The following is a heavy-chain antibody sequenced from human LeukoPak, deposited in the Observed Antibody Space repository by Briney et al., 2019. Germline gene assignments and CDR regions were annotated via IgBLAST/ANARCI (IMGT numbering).Heavy chain of an antibody. CDR3: AGGMRLRRNFDY. Sequence: GGSLRLSCAASGFTFSSYWMHWVRQAPGKGLVWVSRINTDGSSTNYADSVKGRFSISRDNAKNSLYLQMYSLRVEDTAVYYCAGGMRLRRNFDYWGQGTLVTVSS. J-gene: IGHJ4*02. V-gene: IGHV3-74*01. CDR2: INTDGSST. D-gene: IGHD6-25*01. CDR1: GFTFSSYW.